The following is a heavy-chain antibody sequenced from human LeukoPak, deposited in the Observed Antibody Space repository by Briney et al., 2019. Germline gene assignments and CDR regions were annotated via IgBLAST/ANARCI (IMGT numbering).Heavy chain of an antibody. Sequence: PGRSLRLSCAVSGFTFDDYAMHWVRQVPGKGLEWVSGINWNSDSIGYADSVKGRFTTSRDNAKNSLYLQMNSLRAEDTAVYYCARGIGTGRQPFDYWGQGTLVTVSS. CDR2: INWNSDSI. J-gene: IGHJ4*02. CDR3: ARGIGTGRQPFDY. V-gene: IGHV3-9*01. CDR1: GFTFDDYA. D-gene: IGHD1-1*01.